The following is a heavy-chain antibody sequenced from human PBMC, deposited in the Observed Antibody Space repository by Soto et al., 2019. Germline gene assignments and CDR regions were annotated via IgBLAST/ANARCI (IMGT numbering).Heavy chain of an antibody. Sequence: QITLKESGPTLVKPTQPLKLTCTFSGFSFSDGAVGVGWFRQSPGKAPEWLAIYYWDEDEWHSPSLRTRLSISYEAARSQVVLSMVDMDPQYTATYFCARGRRRESCWGGDCYYFDVWGQG. D-gene: IGHD2-21*01. V-gene: IGHV2-5*02. J-gene: IGHJ4*02. CDR3: ARGRRRESCWGGDCYYFDV. CDR1: GFSFSDGAVG. CDR2: YYWDEDE.